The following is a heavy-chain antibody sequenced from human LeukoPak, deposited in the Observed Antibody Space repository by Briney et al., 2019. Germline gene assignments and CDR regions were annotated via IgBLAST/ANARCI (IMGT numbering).Heavy chain of an antibody. CDR3: ARNAAENYRLPARFPALDDAFDI. CDR1: GYPFTAYY. D-gene: IGHD1-7*01. CDR2: INPSGGST. V-gene: IGHV1-46*01. J-gene: IGHJ3*02. Sequence: ASVMVSCKASGYPFTAYYIHWVRQAPGQGLEWMGIINPSGGSTTYAQKFQGRVTMTRDTSTSTVYMELSSLGSEDTAVYDCARNAAENYRLPARFPALDDAFDIWGQGTEVTVSS.